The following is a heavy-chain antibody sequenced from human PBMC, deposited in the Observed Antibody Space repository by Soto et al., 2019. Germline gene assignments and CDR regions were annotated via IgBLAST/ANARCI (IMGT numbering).Heavy chain of an antibody. CDR1: GFTFNNYA. D-gene: IGHD2-21*02. CDR2: IGGSGGST. J-gene: IGHJ4*02. CDR3: ARPMGAAYCGGDCDTWDY. Sequence: EVQLLESGGGLVQPGGSLRLSCAASGFTFNNYAMSWVRQAPGKGLEWVSVIGGSGGSTYYADSVKGRFTISRDNSKNTVYLQMNSLRAEDTAVYFCARPMGAAYCGGDCDTWDYWGQGTLVTVSS. V-gene: IGHV3-23*01.